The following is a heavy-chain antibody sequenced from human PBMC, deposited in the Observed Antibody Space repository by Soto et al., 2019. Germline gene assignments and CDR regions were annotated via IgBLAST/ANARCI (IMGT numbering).Heavy chain of an antibody. D-gene: IGHD2-15*01. V-gene: IGHV4-31*03. CDR1: GGSISGGGYC. CDR3: ARDREFHCSGGSCYSGYYYGMDV. CDR2: IYYSGST. Sequence: SETLSLTCTVSGGSISGGGYCWSWIRQHPGKGLEWIGYIYYSGSTYYNPSLKSRVTISVDTSKNQFSLKLSSVTAADTAVYYCARDREFHCSGGSCYSGYYYGMDVWGQGTTVTVSS. J-gene: IGHJ6*02.